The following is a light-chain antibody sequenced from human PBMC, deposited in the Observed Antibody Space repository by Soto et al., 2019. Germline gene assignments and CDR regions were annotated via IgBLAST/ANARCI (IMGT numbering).Light chain of an antibody. CDR1: SSDVGGYKY. Sequence: SVLTQPPSGSGSPGQSVTISCTGTSSDVGGYKYVSWYQQHPGKAPKVMIYEVSKRPSGVPDRFSGSKSGNTASLTVSGLQAEDEADYYCSSYAGSDLYVFGSGTKVTVL. CDR3: SSYAGSDLYV. CDR2: EVS. J-gene: IGLJ1*01. V-gene: IGLV2-8*01.